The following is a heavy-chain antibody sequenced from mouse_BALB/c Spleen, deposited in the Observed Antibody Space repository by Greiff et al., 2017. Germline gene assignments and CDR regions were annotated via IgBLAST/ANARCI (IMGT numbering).Heavy chain of an antibody. Sequence: EVQLQQSGTVLARPGASVKMSCKASGYTFTSYWMHWVKQRPGQGLEWIGAIYPGNSDTSYNQKFKGKAKLTAVTSTSTAYMELSSLTNEDSAVYYCTRDDIYYGYPWFAYWGQGTLVTVSA. D-gene: IGHD2-2*01. CDR1: GYTFTSYW. CDR2: IYPGNSDT. V-gene: IGHV1-5*01. CDR3: TRDDIYYGYPWFAY. J-gene: IGHJ3*01.